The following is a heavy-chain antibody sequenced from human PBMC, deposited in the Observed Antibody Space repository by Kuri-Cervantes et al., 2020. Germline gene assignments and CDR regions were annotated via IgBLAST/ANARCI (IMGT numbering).Heavy chain of an antibody. Sequence: GESLKISCTASGFTFGDYAMSWFRQAPGKGLEWVGFIRSKAYGGTTEYAASVKGRFTISRDDSKSIAYLQMNSLKTEDTAVYYCTRDVPYYYGSGSSDYWGQGTLVTVSS. CDR1: GFTFGDYA. CDR3: TRDVPYYYGSGSSDY. V-gene: IGHV3-49*03. J-gene: IGHJ4*02. D-gene: IGHD3-10*01. CDR2: IRSKAYGGTT.